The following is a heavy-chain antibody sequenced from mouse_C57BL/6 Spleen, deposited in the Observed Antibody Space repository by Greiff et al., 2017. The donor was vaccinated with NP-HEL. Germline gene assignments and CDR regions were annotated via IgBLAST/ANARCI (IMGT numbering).Heavy chain of an antibody. J-gene: IGHJ4*01. Sequence: EVKLQESGPELVKPGASVKIPCKASGYTFTDYNMDWVKQSHGKSLEWIGDINPNNGGTIYNQKFKGKATLTVDKSSSTAYMELRSLTSEDTAVYYCARKLRSHYAMDYWGQGTSVTVSS. V-gene: IGHV1-18*01. CDR1: GYTFTDYN. CDR2: INPNNGGT. CDR3: ARKLRSHYAMDY. D-gene: IGHD1-1*01.